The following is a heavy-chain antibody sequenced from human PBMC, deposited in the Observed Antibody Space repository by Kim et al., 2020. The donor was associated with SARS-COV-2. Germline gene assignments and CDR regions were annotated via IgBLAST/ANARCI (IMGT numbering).Heavy chain of an antibody. CDR2: IDWDDDK. CDR1: GFSLSTSGMC. CDR3: ARTKVQLELRSYYYYGMDV. V-gene: IGHV2-70*01. J-gene: IGHJ6*02. Sequence: SGPTLVNPTQTLTLTCTFSGFSLSTSGMCVSWIRQPPEKALEWLALIDWDDDKYYSTSLKTRLTISKDTSKNQVVLTMTNMDPVDTATYYCARTKVQLELRSYYYYGMDVWGQGTTVTVSS. D-gene: IGHD1-7*01.